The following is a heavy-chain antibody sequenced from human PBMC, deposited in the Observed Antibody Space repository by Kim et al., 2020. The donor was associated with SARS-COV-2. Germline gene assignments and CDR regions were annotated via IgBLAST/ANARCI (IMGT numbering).Heavy chain of an antibody. CDR3: AKDLTLYSSSWNYYYYYG. CDR1: GFTFTSYG. D-gene: IGHD6-13*01. V-gene: IGHV3-30*18. Sequence: GGSLRLSCAASGFTFTSYGMNWVRQAPGKGLEWVAVISYDGSNKYYADSVKGRFTISRDNSKNTLYLQMNSLSAEDTAVYYCAKDLTLYSSSWNYYYYYG. J-gene: IGHJ6*01. CDR2: ISYDGSNK.